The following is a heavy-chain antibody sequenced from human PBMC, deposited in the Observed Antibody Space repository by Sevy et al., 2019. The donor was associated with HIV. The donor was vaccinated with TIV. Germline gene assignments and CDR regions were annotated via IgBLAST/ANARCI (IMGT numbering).Heavy chain of an antibody. D-gene: IGHD1-26*01. CDR1: GGSITSLY. CDR2: IYYNGHI. Sequence: SETLSLTCTVSGGSITSLYWNWIRQPPGKGLEWIANIYYNGHINYNPSLKSRVTLSLDTSKNQFSLRLGSVTAAYTAMYYCAGENAWGRGYSWGQGPLVTVSS. V-gene: IGHV4-59*08. J-gene: IGHJ4*02. CDR3: AGENAWGRGYS.